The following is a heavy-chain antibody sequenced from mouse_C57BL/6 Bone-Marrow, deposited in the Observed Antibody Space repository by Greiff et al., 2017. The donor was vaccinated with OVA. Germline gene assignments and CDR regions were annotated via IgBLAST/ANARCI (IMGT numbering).Heavy chain of an antibody. CDR1: GYTFTDYY. Sequence: VQLQQSGPVLVKPGASVKMSCKASGYTFTDYYMNWVKQSHGKSLEWIGVINPYNGGTSYNQKFKGKATLTVDKSSSTAYMELNSLTSEDSAVYYCAREGAYSNSAWFAYWGQGTLVTVSA. CDR3: AREGAYSNSAWFAY. CDR2: INPYNGGT. D-gene: IGHD2-5*01. V-gene: IGHV1-19*01. J-gene: IGHJ3*01.